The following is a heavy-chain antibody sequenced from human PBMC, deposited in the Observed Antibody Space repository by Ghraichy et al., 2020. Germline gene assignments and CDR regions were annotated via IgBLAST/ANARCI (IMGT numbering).Heavy chain of an antibody. CDR3: ANFPTYYYDSSGYYQDAFDI. V-gene: IGHV3-23*01. CDR1: GFTFSSYA. J-gene: IGHJ3*02. CDR2: ISGSGGST. Sequence: GESLNISCAASGFTFSSYAMSWVRQAPGKGLEWVSAISGSGGSTYYADSVKGRFTISRDNSKNTLYLQMNSLRAEDTAVYYCANFPTYYYDSSGYYQDAFDIWGQGTMVTVSS. D-gene: IGHD3-22*01.